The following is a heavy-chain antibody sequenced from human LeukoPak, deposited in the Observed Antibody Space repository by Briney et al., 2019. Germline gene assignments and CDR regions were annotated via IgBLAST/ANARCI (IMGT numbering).Heavy chain of an antibody. V-gene: IGHV3-30*03. CDR1: GFTFSSYW. CDR3: AREGTGTNLFDY. CDR2: ISYDGGNK. Sequence: GGSLRLSCAASGFTFSSYWMSWVRQAPGKGLEWVAVISYDGGNKYYEDSVKGRFTISRDNSKNTVYLQMNSLTVEDTAVYYCAREGTGTNLFDYWGQGTLVTVSS. J-gene: IGHJ4*02. D-gene: IGHD1-1*01.